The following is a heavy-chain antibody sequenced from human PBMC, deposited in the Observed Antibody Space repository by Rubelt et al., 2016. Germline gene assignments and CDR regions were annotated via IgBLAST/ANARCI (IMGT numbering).Heavy chain of an antibody. Sequence: QVQLVQSGAEVKKPGASAKVSCKASGYTFTSYYMHWVRQAPGQGLEWMGIINPSGGSTSYAQKFQGRGTMTRETSTRTGYMELRSLGSEDTAVYYCASRGVVVTTYGMDVWGQGTTVTVSS. V-gene: IGHV1-46*03. J-gene: IGHJ6*02. CDR3: ASRGVVVTTYGMDV. D-gene: IGHD2-21*02. CDR2: INPSGGST. CDR1: GYTFTSYY.